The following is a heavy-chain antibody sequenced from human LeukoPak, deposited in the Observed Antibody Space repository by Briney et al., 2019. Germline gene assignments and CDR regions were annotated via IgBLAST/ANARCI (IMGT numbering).Heavy chain of an antibody. CDR1: GFTFGSYW. V-gene: IGHV3-74*01. D-gene: IGHD5-18*01. CDR3: ATWIQLWSDFDY. Sequence: GGSLRLSSAASGFTFGSYWMHWVRQAPGKGLVWFSRINSDGSSTTYAPSVKGRFTIARDNAKNTLYLQMISLTDEDMDLYYCATWIQLWSDFDYWGQGTLVTVSS. J-gene: IGHJ4*02. CDR2: INSDGSST.